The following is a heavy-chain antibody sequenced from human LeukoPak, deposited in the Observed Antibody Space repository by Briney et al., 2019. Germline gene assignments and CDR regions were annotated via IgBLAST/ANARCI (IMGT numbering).Heavy chain of an antibody. CDR2: INPSGGST. V-gene: IGHV1-46*01. J-gene: IGHJ6*03. Sequence: GASVKVSCKASGYTFTSHYIYWVRQAPGQGLEWMGIINPSGGSTNYAQKFQGRVTMTRDTSTSTVYMELSSLRSDDTAVYYCARGPRITLVRGGQWYFYMDVWGKGTTVTVS. D-gene: IGHD3-10*01. CDR1: GYTFTSHY. CDR3: ARGPRITLVRGGQWYFYMDV.